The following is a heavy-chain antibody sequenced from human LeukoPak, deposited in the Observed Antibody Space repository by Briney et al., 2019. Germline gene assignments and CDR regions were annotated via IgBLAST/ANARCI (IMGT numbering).Heavy chain of an antibody. CDR1: GYTFTSYG. CDR2: ISAYNGNT. J-gene: IGHJ4*02. Sequence: GAPVKVSCKASGYTFTSYGISWVRQAPGQGLEWMGWISAYNGNTNYAQKLQGRVTMTTDTSTSTAYMELRSLRSDDTAVYYCAREDSHGYRAQNQIDYWGQGTLVTVSS. V-gene: IGHV1-18*01. CDR3: AREDSHGYRAQNQIDY. D-gene: IGHD5-18*01.